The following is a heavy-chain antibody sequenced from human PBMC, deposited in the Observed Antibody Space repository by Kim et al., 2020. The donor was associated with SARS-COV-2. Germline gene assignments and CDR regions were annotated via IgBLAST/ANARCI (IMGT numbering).Heavy chain of an antibody. Sequence: KGRFTISRDNAKNSLYLQMNSLRAEDTAVYYCARTGVVAATGHYYYYGMDVWGQGTTVTVSS. D-gene: IGHD2-15*01. V-gene: IGHV3-11*01. J-gene: IGHJ6*02. CDR3: ARTGVVAATGHYYYYGMDV.